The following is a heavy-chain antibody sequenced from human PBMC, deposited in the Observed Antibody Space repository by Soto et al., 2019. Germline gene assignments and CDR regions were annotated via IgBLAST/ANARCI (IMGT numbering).Heavy chain of an antibody. CDR2: IYYTGST. CDR3: AREYSNSPEAFDF. V-gene: IGHV4-61*03. CDR1: GVSVNNDNYY. Sequence: SETLSLTCTVSGVSVNNDNYYWSWIRQPPGKGLEWIGYIYYTGSTTYNPSLKSRVTILLDTSRNHFSLSLSSVTAADTAVFYCAREYSNSPEAFDFWGRGTLVTVSS. J-gene: IGHJ4*02. D-gene: IGHD6-6*01.